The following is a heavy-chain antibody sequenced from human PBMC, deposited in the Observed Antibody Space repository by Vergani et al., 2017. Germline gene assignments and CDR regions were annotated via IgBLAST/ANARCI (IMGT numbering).Heavy chain of an antibody. CDR3: ARDQPFHCTGISCYSVVNNYYYAMDV. D-gene: IGHD2-15*01. J-gene: IGHJ6*02. CDR1: GYTFINYF. CDR2: IDPTGSSP. V-gene: IGHV1-46*03. Sequence: QVQLVQSGAEVKRPGASVRVSCKASGYTFINYFMHWVRQAPGQGLEWMGIIDPTGSSPTYAQKFQGRVTMTRDTSTSTVYMELSSLRSEDTAVYYCARDQPFHCTGISCYSVVNNYYYAMDVWGQGTTVTVSS.